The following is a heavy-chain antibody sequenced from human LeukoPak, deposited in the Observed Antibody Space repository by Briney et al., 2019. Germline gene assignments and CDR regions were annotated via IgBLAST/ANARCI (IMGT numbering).Heavy chain of an antibody. Sequence: GGSLRLSCAASGFIFSSYSINWVRQAPGKGLEWVSFISSSSTYIYYADSVKGRFTISRDNAKNSLYLQMNSLRAEDTAVYYCARDRDMVLPPAGLDVWGREATVTVSS. D-gene: IGHD2-8*01. CDR2: ISSSSTYI. CDR3: ARDRDMVLPPAGLDV. CDR1: GFIFSSYS. J-gene: IGHJ6*04. V-gene: IGHV3-21*01.